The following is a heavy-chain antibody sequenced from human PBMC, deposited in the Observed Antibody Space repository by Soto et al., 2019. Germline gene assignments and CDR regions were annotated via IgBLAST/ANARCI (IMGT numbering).Heavy chain of an antibody. CDR1: GFNFRAYW. V-gene: IGHV3-74*01. CDR2: ISNDGKTA. J-gene: IGHJ4*02. CDR3: TRGGSWFDF. D-gene: IGHD6-13*01. Sequence: GGSLRLSSSASGFNFRAYWMNSVRQAPGKGLVCVSRISNDGKTATYADSVEGRFTVSRDNANNMVHFQMNNLTAEDKAAYFGTRGGSWFDFWGQRTVVTVSS.